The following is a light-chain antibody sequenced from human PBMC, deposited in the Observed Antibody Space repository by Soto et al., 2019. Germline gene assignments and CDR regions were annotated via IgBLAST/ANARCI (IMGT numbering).Light chain of an antibody. J-gene: IGKJ5*01. CDR3: QQYGSSPLIT. CDR2: GAS. Sequence: IVLTQSPGTLSLSPWERATLSCRASQSVSSSYLARYQQKPGQAPRLLIYGASSRATGIPDRFSGSGSGTDFTLTISRLEPEDFAVYYCQQYGSSPLITFGQGTRLEIK. CDR1: QSVSSSY. V-gene: IGKV3-20*01.